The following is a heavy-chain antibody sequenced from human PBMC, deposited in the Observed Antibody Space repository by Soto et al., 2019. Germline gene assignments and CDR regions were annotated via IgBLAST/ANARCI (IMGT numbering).Heavy chain of an antibody. CDR3: ARDHGRLAAVG. D-gene: IGHD2-15*01. CDR2: IYYSGST. Sequence: SEPLSLTCTVSGGSISSGGYYWSWIRQHPGKGLEWIGYIYYSGSTYYNPSLKSRVTISVDTSKNQFSLKLSSVTAADTAVYYCARDHGRLAAVGWGQGTLVTVSS. V-gene: IGHV4-31*03. CDR1: GGSISSGGYY. J-gene: IGHJ1*01.